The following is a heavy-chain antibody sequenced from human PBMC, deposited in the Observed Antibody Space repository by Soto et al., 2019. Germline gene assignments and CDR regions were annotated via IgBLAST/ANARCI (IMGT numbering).Heavy chain of an antibody. J-gene: IGHJ3*02. CDR2: ITGSGGNT. CDR1: GFTFSSYA. V-gene: IGHV3-23*01. Sequence: EGQLLESGGGLVQPGGSLRLSCAASGFTFSSYAMIWVRQAPGKGLEYVSSITGSGGNTYYAESLQGRFTISRDNAKNTLSLHVTSVRGEDTATYYCAKDRGEGELEGPTAFDIWGQGTMVTVSS. D-gene: IGHD1-1*01. CDR3: AKDRGEGELEGPTAFDI.